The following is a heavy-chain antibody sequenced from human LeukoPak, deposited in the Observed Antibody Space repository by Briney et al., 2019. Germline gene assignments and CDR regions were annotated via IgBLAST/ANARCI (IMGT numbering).Heavy chain of an antibody. CDR3: AITPYYYDSSGYF. J-gene: IGHJ4*02. Sequence: PSETLSLTCTVSGGSISSSSYYWGWIRQPPGKGLEWIGSIYYSGSTYYNPSLKSRVTISVDTSKNQFSLKLSSVTAADTAVYYCAITPYYYDSSGYFWGQGTLVTVSS. CDR1: GGSISSSSYY. CDR2: IYYSGST. D-gene: IGHD3-22*01. V-gene: IGHV4-39*07.